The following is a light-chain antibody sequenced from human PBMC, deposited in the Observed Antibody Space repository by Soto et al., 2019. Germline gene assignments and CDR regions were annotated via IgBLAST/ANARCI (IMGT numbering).Light chain of an antibody. V-gene: IGLV3-21*01. CDR2: YDN. J-gene: IGLJ1*01. Sequence: SYELTQSPSVSVAPGQTATITCGGNNIGSKSVNWYQQKAGQAPVLVMSYDNDRPSGIPERFSGSNSGNTATLTLSRVEPGDGADYYCQVWDTDNDHHVFGSGTKVTVL. CDR1: NIGSKS. CDR3: QVWDTDNDHHV.